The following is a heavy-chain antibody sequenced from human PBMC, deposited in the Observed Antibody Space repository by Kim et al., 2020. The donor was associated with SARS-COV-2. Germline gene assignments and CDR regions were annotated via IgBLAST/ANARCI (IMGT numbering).Heavy chain of an antibody. Sequence: SETLSLTCTVSGGSISSYYWSWIRQPPGKGLEWIGYIYYSGSTNYNPSLKSRVTISVDTSKNQFSLKLSSVTAADTAVYYCARGEIAAAGTGALYYFDYWGQGTLVTVSS. CDR3: ARGEIAAAGTGALYYFDY. CDR1: GGSISSYY. J-gene: IGHJ4*02. CDR2: IYYSGST. V-gene: IGHV4-59*01. D-gene: IGHD6-13*01.